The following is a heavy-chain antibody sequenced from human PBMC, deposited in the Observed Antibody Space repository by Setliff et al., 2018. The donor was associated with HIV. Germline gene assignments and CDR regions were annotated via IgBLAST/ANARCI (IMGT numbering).Heavy chain of an antibody. CDR1: GGSISSQY. Sequence: SETLSLTCTVSGGSISSQYWSWIRQPPGKGLEWIGSIYYRGSTNYNPSLKSRVTISVDTSKNQFSLKLTSVTAADTAVYYGARGGGGGGYDYVMYYFDYWGQGTLVTVSS. J-gene: IGHJ4*02. D-gene: IGHD5-12*01. CDR3: ARGGGGGGYDYVMYYFDY. V-gene: IGHV4-59*11. CDR2: IYYRGST.